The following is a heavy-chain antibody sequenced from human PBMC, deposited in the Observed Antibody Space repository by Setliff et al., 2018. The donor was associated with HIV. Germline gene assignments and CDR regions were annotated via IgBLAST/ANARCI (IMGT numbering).Heavy chain of an antibody. J-gene: IGHJ4*02. CDR1: GYSISSGYY. CDR3: ARHVARFDYDTGGYYVSHFDY. D-gene: IGHD3-22*01. Sequence: SETLSLTCAVSGYSISSGYYWGWIRQPPGKGLEWIGSIYHSGTTKYNPSLKSRVTISVDTSKNQFSVRLSSVSAADTAVYFCARHVARFDYDTGGYYVSHFDYWGQGTQVTVSS. CDR2: IYHSGTT. V-gene: IGHV4-38-2*01.